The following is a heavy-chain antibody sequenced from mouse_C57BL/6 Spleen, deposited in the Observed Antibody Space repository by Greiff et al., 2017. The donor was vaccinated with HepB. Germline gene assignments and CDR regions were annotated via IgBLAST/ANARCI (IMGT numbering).Heavy chain of an antibody. CDR1: GYTFTSYW. CDR2: IDPNSGGT. J-gene: IGHJ1*03. D-gene: IGHD2-3*01. V-gene: IGHV1-72*01. CDR3: ARSRDYDGYPWYFDV. Sequence: QVQLKQPGAELVKPGASVKLSCKASGYTFTSYWMHWVKQRPGRGLEWIGRIDPNSGGTKYNEKFKSKATLTVDKPSSTAYMQLSSLTSEDSAVYYCARSRDYDGYPWYFDVWGTGTTVTVSS.